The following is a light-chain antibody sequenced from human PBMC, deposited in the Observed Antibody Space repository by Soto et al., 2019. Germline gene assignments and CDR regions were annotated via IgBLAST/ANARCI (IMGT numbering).Light chain of an antibody. V-gene: IGLV2-23*02. CDR2: EVS. CDR3: SSYAGSTTYVV. Sequence: QSALTQPASVSGSPGQSITISCTGTSSDVGSYDLVSWYQHHPGKAPKVMIYEVSKRPSGLSNRCSASKSGNTASLTISGLQAEDEADYYCSSYAGSTTYVVFGGGTKLTVL. CDR1: SSDVGSYDL. J-gene: IGLJ2*01.